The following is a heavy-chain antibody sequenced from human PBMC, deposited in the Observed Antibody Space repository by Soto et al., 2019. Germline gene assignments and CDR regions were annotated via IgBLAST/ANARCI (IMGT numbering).Heavy chain of an antibody. D-gene: IGHD1-20*01. V-gene: IGHV3-74*01. CDR3: VRESISGTGWFDP. Sequence: PGGSLRLSCAASGFTFSNYWIHWVRQAPGEGLVWVSRINGDGSTTTYADFVKGRFTISRDNAKNSLYLQMNSLRAEDTAVYYCVRESISGTGWFDPWGKGT. CDR1: GFTFSNYW. J-gene: IGHJ5*02. CDR2: INGDGSTT.